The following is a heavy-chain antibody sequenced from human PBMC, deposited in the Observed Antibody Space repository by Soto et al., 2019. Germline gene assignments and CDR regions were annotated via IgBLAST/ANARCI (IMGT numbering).Heavy chain of an antibody. J-gene: IGHJ6*02. D-gene: IGHD6-19*01. CDR1: GYTFTSYA. V-gene: IGHV1-3*01. CDR3: ARDLLSSGPGYYGMDV. CDR2: INASNGNT. Sequence: ASVKVSCKASGYTFTSYAMHWVRQAPGQRLEWMGWINASNGNTKYSQKFQGRVTITRDTSASTAYMALSSLRSEDTAVYYCARDLLSSGPGYYGMDVWGQGTTVTVSS.